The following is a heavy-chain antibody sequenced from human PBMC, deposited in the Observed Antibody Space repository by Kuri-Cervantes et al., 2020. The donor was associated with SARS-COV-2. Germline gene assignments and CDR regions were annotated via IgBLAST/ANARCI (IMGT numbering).Heavy chain of an antibody. CDR3: ASLGERPQYYDILTGYYMKKPLDKDY. Sequence: GESLKISCAASGFTFRSSGMHWVRQAPGKGLEWVALLSNDGAHEYYADSVKGRFTISRDNSKNTLYLQMNSLRAEDTAVYYCASLGERPQYYDILTGYYMKKPLDKDYWGQGTLVTVSS. J-gene: IGHJ4*02. CDR1: GFTFRSSG. V-gene: IGHV3-30*03. D-gene: IGHD3-9*01. CDR2: LSNDGAHE.